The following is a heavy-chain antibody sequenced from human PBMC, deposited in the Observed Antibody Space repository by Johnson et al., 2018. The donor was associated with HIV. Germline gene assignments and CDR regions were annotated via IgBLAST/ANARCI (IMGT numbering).Heavy chain of an antibody. Sequence: VQLVESGGGVVLPGGSLRLSCAASGFTFDDYGMSWVRQAPGKGLEWVSGINWNGGSTGYADSVKGRFTISRDNAKNSLYLQMNSLRAEDTALYYCARDLVDAVIVVFGAFDIWGQGTMVTVSS. CDR2: INWNGGST. CDR1: GFTFDDYG. J-gene: IGHJ3*02. V-gene: IGHV3-20*04. CDR3: ARDLVDAVIVVFGAFDI. D-gene: IGHD3-22*01.